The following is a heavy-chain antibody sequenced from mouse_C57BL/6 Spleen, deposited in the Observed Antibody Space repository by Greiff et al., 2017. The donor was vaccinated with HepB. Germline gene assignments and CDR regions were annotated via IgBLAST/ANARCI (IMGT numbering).Heavy chain of an antibody. CDR1: GYTFTDYY. CDR3: ARNYGSSPHFAY. J-gene: IGHJ3*01. V-gene: IGHV1-26*01. D-gene: IGHD1-1*01. Sequence: EVQLQQSGPELVKPGASVKISCKASGYTFTDYYMNWVKQSHGKSLEWIGDINPNNGGTSYNQKFKGKATLTVDKSSSTAYMELRSLTSEDSAVYYCARNYGSSPHFAYWGQGTLVTVSA. CDR2: INPNNGGT.